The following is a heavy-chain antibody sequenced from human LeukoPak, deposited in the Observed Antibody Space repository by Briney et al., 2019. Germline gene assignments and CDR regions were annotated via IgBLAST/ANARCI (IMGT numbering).Heavy chain of an antibody. J-gene: IGHJ6*03. Sequence: GGSLRLSCASSRFTFIDYWMHWVRQAPGKRLVWVSRINSDGSTTIYADSVKGRFTISRDNAKNTVYLQMNSLRAEDTAVYYCARDNYYKVDVWGKGTTVTVSS. V-gene: IGHV3-74*01. CDR1: RFTFIDYW. CDR2: INSDGSTT. CDR3: ARDNYYKVDV.